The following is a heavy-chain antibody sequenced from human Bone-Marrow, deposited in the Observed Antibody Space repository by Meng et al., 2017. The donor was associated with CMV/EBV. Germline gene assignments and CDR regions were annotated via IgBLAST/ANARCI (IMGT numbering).Heavy chain of an antibody. D-gene: IGHD1-20*01. V-gene: IGHV1-46*01. J-gene: IGHJ6*02. CDR3: ARDHKGYNWNPTNGYYYYYGMDV. Sequence: ASVKVSCKASGYTFTSYYMHWVRQAPGQGLEWMGIINPSGGSTSYAQKFQGRVTMTRDTCTSTVYMELSSLRSEDMAVYYCARDHKGYNWNPTNGYYYYYGMDVWGQGTTATVSS. CDR1: GYTFTSYY. CDR2: INPSGGST.